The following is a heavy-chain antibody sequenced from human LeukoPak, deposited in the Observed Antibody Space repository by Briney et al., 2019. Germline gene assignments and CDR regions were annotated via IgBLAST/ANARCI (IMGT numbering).Heavy chain of an antibody. CDR2: INPNSGGT. CDR1: GYTFTGYH. D-gene: IGHD4-23*01. V-gene: IGHV1-2*02. CDR3: ARERRNSGRGSSISHQGEATNWFDP. J-gene: IGHJ5*02. Sequence: GASVKVSCKASGYTFTGYHMYWVRQAPGQGLEWIGWINPNSGGTNYAQKFQGRVTMTRDTSISTAYMELSRLRSDDTAVYYCARERRNSGRGSSISHQGEATNWFDPWGQGTLVTVSS.